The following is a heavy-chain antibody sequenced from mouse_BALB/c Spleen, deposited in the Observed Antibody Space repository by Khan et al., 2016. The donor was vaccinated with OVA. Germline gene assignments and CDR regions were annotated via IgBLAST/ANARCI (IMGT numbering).Heavy chain of an antibody. CDR3: ARSVTITTVVATDFDC. V-gene: IGHV3-2*02. CDR1: GYSITSDCA. Sequence: EVKLLESGPGLVKPSQSLSLTCTVTGYSITSDCAWNWIRQFPGNKLEWMGYISYSGRTSYNPSLKSRISITRDTSKNQFFLQLNSVTTEDTATXYCARSVTITTVVATDFDCWGQGTTLTVSS. D-gene: IGHD1-1*01. CDR2: ISYSGRT. J-gene: IGHJ2*01.